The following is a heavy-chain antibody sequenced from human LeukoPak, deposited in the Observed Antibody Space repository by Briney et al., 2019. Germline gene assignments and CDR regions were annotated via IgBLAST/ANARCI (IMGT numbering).Heavy chain of an antibody. J-gene: IGHJ5*02. CDR2: IYHSGST. D-gene: IGHD5-18*01. V-gene: IGHV4-38-2*02. CDR1: GYSISSGYY. CDR3: ARGRGYSYGPFDP. Sequence: PSETLSLTCTVSGYSISSGYYWGWIRQPPGKGLEWIGSIYHSGSTYYNPSLKSRVTISVDTSKDQFSLKLSSVTAADTAVYYCARGRGYSYGPFDPWGQGTLVTVSS.